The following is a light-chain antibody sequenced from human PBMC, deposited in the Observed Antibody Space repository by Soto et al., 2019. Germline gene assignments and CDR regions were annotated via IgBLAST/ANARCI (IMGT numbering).Light chain of an antibody. CDR3: LLACSGGPRV. CDR2: DTS. V-gene: IGLV7-46*01. Sequence: QAVVTQEPSLTVSPGGTVSLTCGSSTGAVTGGHYPYWFQQKPGQAPRTLIYDTSNKHSWTPARFSGSLLGGKAALTLSGAQPEDEADSYCLLACSGGPRVFGGGTKLTVL. J-gene: IGLJ2*01. CDR1: TGAVTGGHY.